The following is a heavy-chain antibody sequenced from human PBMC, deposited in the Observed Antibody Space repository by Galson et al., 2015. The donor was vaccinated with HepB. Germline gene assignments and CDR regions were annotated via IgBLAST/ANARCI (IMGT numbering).Heavy chain of an antibody. V-gene: IGHV1-46*03. CDR3: ARGFICGGDCPYYYYMDV. D-gene: IGHD2-21*01. CDR1: GYTFTSYY. Sequence: SVKVSCKASGYTFTSYYMHWVRQAPGQGLEWMGIINPSGGSTSYAQKFQGRVTLTRDTSTSTVYMELSSLRSEDTAVYYCARGFICGGDCPYYYYMDVWGKGTTVTVSS. CDR2: INPSGGST. J-gene: IGHJ6*03.